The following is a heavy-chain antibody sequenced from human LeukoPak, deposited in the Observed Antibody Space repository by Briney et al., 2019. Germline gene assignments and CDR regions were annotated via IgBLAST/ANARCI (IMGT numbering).Heavy chain of an antibody. V-gene: IGHV4-30-2*05. Sequence: SQTLSLTCAVSGGSISSGGYSWSWIRQPPGKGLEWIGYIYHSGSTYYNPSLKSRVTISVDTSKNQFSLKLSSVTAADTAVYYCARVATPVFDPWGQGTLVTVSS. CDR3: ARVATPVFDP. CDR1: GGSISSGGYS. CDR2: IYHSGST. D-gene: IGHD2-15*01. J-gene: IGHJ5*02.